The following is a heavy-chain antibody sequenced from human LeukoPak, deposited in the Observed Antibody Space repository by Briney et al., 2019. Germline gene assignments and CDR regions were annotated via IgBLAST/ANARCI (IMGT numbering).Heavy chain of an antibody. Sequence: RQAPGQGLEWMGRINPNSGGTNYAQKFQGRVTMTRDTSISTAYMELSRLRSDDTAVYYCARLYSTLFDYWGQGTLVTVSS. J-gene: IGHJ4*02. CDR3: ARLYSTLFDY. CDR2: INPNSGGT. D-gene: IGHD6-13*01. V-gene: IGHV1-2*06.